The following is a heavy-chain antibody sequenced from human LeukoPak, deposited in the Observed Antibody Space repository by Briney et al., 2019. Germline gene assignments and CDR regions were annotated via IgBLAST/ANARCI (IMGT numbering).Heavy chain of an antibody. Sequence: GGSLRLSCATSGFAFSTYDMNWVRQAPGKGLEWVSGISGGAGEKYYADSVKGRFSISRDNAKNSLYLQMNSLRAEDTAVYYCARGTAGGVINWGIDYWGQGTLVTVSS. CDR1: GFAFSTYD. CDR3: ARGTAGGVINWGIDY. J-gene: IGHJ4*02. D-gene: IGHD3-16*02. CDR2: ISGGAGEK. V-gene: IGHV3-23*01.